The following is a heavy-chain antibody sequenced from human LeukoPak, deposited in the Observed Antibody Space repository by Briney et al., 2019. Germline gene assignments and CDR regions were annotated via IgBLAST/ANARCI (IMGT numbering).Heavy chain of an antibody. CDR2: ISGSGGST. D-gene: IGHD4-23*01. V-gene: IGHV3-23*01. CDR3: AKDLSAGGLCFDY. J-gene: IGHJ4*02. Sequence: GGSLRLSCAASGFTFSKYAISWVRQAPGKGLEWVSAISGSGGSTYYEDSVRGRFTISRDNSKNTLYLQMNSLRAEDTAVYYCAKDLSAGGLCFDYWGPGTLVTVSS. CDR1: GFTFSKYA.